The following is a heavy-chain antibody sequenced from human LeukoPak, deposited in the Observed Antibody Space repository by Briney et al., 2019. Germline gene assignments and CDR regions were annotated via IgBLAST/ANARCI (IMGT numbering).Heavy chain of an antibody. Sequence: KIGESLKISCKVSGYSFFSYWIGWVRQMPGKDLEWMGIMYPGDSDIRYSPSFQGQVTTSVDKSINTAYLQWSSLKASDTAIYYCARPRTGTKGGALDIWGQGTLVTVSS. J-gene: IGHJ3*02. D-gene: IGHD1-7*01. CDR3: ARPRTGTKGGALDI. CDR2: MYPGDSDI. CDR1: GYSFFSYW. V-gene: IGHV5-51*01.